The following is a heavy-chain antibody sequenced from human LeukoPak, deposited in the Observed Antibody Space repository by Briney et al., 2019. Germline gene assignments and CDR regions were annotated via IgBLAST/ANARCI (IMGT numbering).Heavy chain of an antibody. V-gene: IGHV1-8*03. Sequence: ASVKVSCKASGYTFTSYDINWARQATGQGLEWMGWMNPNSGNTGYAQKFQGRVTITRNTSISTAYMELSSLRSEDTAVYYCARGRCTNGVCLPVWGQGTLVTVSS. CDR3: ARGRCTNGVCLPV. CDR1: GYTFTSYD. D-gene: IGHD2-8*01. CDR2: MNPNSGNT. J-gene: IGHJ4*02.